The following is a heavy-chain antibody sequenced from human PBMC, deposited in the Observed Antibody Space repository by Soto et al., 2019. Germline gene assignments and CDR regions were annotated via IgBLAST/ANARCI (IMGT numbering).Heavy chain of an antibody. Sequence: QVQLVESGGGAVQPGRSLRLSCAASGFTFSSHAMHWVRQAPGKGLECVAIISYDGSNKYYRDSVRGRLTISRDNSKNTIYLQMNSLRAEDTAVYYCARDQTGITTTGGGRIDYWGQGTLVTVSS. D-gene: IGHD6-13*01. V-gene: IGHV3-30-3*01. CDR3: ARDQTGITTTGGGRIDY. CDR1: GFTFSSHA. CDR2: ISYDGSNK. J-gene: IGHJ4*02.